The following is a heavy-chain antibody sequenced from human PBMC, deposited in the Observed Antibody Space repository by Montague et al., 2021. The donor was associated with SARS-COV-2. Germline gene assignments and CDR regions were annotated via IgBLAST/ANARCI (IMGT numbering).Heavy chain of an antibody. V-gene: IGHV4-34*01. J-gene: IGHJ4*02. Sequence: SETLSLICAVYGGSFSGYYWNWIRQPPGKGLEWIGEINHSGSTNYNPSLKSRVTITVDTSKNQFSLKLSSVTAADTAVYYCVVVALGQRGRGFDYWGQGTLVTVSS. CDR1: GGSFSGYY. D-gene: IGHD1/OR15-1a*01. CDR3: VVVALGQRGRGFDY. CDR2: INHSGST.